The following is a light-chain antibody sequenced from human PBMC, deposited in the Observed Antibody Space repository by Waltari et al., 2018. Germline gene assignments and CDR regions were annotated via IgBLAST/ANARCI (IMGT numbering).Light chain of an antibody. Sequence: EIVLTQSPGTLSLSPGERATLSCRASQSVSRTLAWYQQKPGKVPRLLIYDASTWATGIPDRISGSGAGTDFSLTISRLGPEDFAVYYCQKYGTLPATFGQGTKVQIK. J-gene: IGKJ1*01. CDR2: DAS. CDR1: QSVSRT. V-gene: IGKV3-20*01. CDR3: QKYGTLPAT.